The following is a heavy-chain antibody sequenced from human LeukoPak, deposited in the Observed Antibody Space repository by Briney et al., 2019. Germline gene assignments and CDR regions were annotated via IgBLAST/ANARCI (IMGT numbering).Heavy chain of an antibody. J-gene: IGHJ3*02. D-gene: IGHD2-2*01. V-gene: IGHV1-24*01. CDR3: ATLRYGSSGHDAFDI. CDR2: FDPEDGET. CDR1: GYTLTELS. Sequence: ASVKVSCKVSGYTLTELSMHWVRQAPGKGLEWMGGFDPEDGETIYAQKFQGRVTMTEVTSTDTAYMELSSLRSEDTAVYYCATLRYGSSGHDAFDIWGQGTMVTVSS.